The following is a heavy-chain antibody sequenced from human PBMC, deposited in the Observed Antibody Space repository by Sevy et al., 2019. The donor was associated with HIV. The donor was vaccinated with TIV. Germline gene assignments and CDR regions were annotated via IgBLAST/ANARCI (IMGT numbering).Heavy chain of an antibody. J-gene: IGHJ4*02. CDR1: GFTFSSYS. CDR2: ISYDGSNK. V-gene: IGHV3-30-3*01. Sequence: GGSLRLSCAASGFTFSSYSMHWVRQAPGKGLEWVAVISYDGSNKYYADSVKGRFTISRDNSKNTLYLQMNRLRAEDTAVDYCARDIGYYYDSTAGGYWGQGTLVTVSS. D-gene: IGHD3-22*01. CDR3: ARDIGYYYDSTAGGY.